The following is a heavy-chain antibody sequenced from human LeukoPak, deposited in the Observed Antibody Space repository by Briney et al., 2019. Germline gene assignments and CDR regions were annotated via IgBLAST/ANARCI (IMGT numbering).Heavy chain of an antibody. Sequence: GGSLRLSCAASGFTVSTNYMSWVRQAPGKGLEWVSIIYSGGSTYYADSVRGRFNISRDNSKNTLYLQMNSLRAEDTAVYYCARDLGYSAYATVRGYAVDIWGQGTMVTVSS. CDR3: ARDLGYSAYATVRGYAVDI. J-gene: IGHJ3*02. V-gene: IGHV3-66*01. CDR1: GFTVSTNY. D-gene: IGHD5-12*01. CDR2: IYSGGST.